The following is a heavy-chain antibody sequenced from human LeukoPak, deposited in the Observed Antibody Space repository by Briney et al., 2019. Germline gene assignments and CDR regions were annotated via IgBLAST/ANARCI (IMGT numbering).Heavy chain of an antibody. D-gene: IGHD5-24*01. CDR2: INQEGSEK. J-gene: IGHJ4*02. CDR1: GLIFRSYW. Sequence: GGSLRLSCEVSGLIFRSYWMSWVRQAPGKGLEWVANINQEGSEKYFEDSVKGRFTISRDNAKNSLHLQMNTLRAEDTAVYYCAREGDGRFFDYWGQGTLVTVSS. V-gene: IGHV3-7*01. CDR3: AREGDGRFFDY.